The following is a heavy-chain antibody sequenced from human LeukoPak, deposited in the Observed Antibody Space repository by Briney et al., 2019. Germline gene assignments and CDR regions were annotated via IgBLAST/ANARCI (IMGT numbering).Heavy chain of an antibody. Sequence: PGRSLRLSCAASGFTFDDYAMHWVRQAPGKGLEWVSGISWNSGSIGYADSVKGRFTISRDNAKNSLYLQMNSLRAEDMALYYCAKSTARLLKHGVGMAFDYWGQGTLVTVSS. CDR2: ISWNSGSI. V-gene: IGHV3-9*03. CDR3: AKSTARLLKHGVGMAFDY. D-gene: IGHD2-15*01. CDR1: GFTFDDYA. J-gene: IGHJ4*02.